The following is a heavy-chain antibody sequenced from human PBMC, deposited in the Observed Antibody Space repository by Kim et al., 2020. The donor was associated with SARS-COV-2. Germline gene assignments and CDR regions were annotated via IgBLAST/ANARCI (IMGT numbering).Heavy chain of an antibody. CDR1: GDSISSYY. J-gene: IGHJ4*02. CDR2: IYYSGST. V-gene: IGHV4-59*01. CDR3: ARGGGSGSRYSFDY. Sequence: SETLSLTCNVFGDSISSYYWNWIRQPPGKGLEWIGYIYYSGSTTYNPSLKSRVIISVDTSRSQFSLKLRSVTDADTAVYFCARGGGSGSRYSFDYWGQGALVTVSS. D-gene: IGHD3-10*01.